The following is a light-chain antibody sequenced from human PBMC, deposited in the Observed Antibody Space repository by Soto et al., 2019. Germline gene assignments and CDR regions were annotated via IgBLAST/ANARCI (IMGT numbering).Light chain of an antibody. Sequence: EIVLTQSPGTLSLSPGERATLSCMASQSVSSSDLAWYQQKPGQVPRLLISGASTRATGIPARFSGSGSGTEFTLTISSLQSEDFAVYYCQQYNNWPFTFGPGTKVDI. V-gene: IGKV3-15*01. CDR3: QQYNNWPFT. CDR1: QSVSSSD. CDR2: GAS. J-gene: IGKJ3*01.